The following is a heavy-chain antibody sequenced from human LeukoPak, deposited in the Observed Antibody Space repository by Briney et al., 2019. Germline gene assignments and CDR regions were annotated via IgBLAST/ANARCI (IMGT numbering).Heavy chain of an antibody. D-gene: IGHD3-10*01. Sequence: GRSLRLSCAASGFTFDDYAMHWVRQAPGKGLEWVSGISWNSGSIGYADSVKGRFTISRDNSKNTLYLQMNSLRAEDTAVYYCAKGTYGSGTYGSIDYWGQGTLVTVSS. CDR1: GFTFDDYA. CDR3: AKGTYGSGTYGSIDY. J-gene: IGHJ4*02. CDR2: ISWNSGSI. V-gene: IGHV3-9*01.